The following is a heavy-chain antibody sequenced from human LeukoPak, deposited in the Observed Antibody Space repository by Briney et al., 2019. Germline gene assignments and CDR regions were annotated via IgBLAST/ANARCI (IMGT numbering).Heavy chain of an antibody. V-gene: IGHV4-39*01. CDR2: IYYSGST. J-gene: IGHJ4*02. Sequence: SETLSLTCTVSGGSISSYYWGWIRQPPGKGLEWIGSIYYSGSTYYNPSLKSRVTISVDTSKNQFSLKLSSMTAADTAVYYCARRRCSSTSCKFDYWGQGTLVTVSS. CDR3: ARRRCSSTSCKFDY. CDR1: GGSISSYY. D-gene: IGHD2-2*01.